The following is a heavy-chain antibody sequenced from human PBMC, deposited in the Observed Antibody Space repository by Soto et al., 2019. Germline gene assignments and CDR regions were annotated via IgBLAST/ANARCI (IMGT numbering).Heavy chain of an antibody. D-gene: IGHD1-26*01. J-gene: IGHJ4*01. CDR3: ARSGEHPLDY. CDR2: STHTGNT. V-gene: IGHV1-18*01. Sequence: ASVKVSCKTSGYAFPHYVINWVRQAPGHGLEWMGFSTHTGNTNYAQNFQGRVVLTTDTSTSTAYMEVTSPRSDDTAVYYCARSGEHPLDYWG. CDR1: GYAFPHYV.